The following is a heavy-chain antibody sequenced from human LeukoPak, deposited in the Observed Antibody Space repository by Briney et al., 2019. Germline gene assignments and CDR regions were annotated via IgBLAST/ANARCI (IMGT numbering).Heavy chain of an antibody. CDR1: GFTLDDYA. CDR2: ISWNSGII. J-gene: IGHJ4*02. D-gene: IGHD3-10*01. V-gene: IGHV3-9*01. Sequence: PGRSLRLSCAASGFTLDDYAMHWVRQAPGKGLEWVSRISWNSGIIDYADSVKGRFTISRDNAKNSLYLQMNSLRAEDTAFYYCAKSSGDSYFDYWGQGTLVTVSS. CDR3: AKSSGDSYFDY.